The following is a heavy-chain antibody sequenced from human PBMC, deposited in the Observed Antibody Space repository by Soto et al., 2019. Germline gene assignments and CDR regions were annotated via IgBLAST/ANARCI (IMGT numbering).Heavy chain of an antibody. CDR1: GFTFSSYG. Sequence: GGALRLCCAAPGFTFSSYGMHWVRQAPGKGLEWVAVISYDGSNKYYADSVKGRFTISRDNSKNTLYLQMNSLRAEDTAVYYCAKDTPVAAAGAEYFDYWGQGT. CDR3: AKDTPVAAAGAEYFDY. D-gene: IGHD6-13*01. J-gene: IGHJ4*02. V-gene: IGHV3-30*18. CDR2: ISYDGSNK.